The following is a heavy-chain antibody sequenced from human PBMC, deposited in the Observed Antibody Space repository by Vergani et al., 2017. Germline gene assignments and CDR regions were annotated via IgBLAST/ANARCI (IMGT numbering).Heavy chain of an antibody. CDR1: GGSFSGYY. Sequence: QVQLQQWGAGLLKPSETLSLTCAVYGGSFSGYYWSWVRQSPGQGLQWIGFIENTGNTYPNPSLESRLTMSIDTSKNQFSLKLSSVTAADTAVYYCARDSGGYVWGSYEAWFDPWGQGTLVTVSS. CDR3: ARDSGGYVWGSYEAWFDP. J-gene: IGHJ5*02. D-gene: IGHD3-16*01. CDR2: IENTGNT. V-gene: IGHV4-34*01.